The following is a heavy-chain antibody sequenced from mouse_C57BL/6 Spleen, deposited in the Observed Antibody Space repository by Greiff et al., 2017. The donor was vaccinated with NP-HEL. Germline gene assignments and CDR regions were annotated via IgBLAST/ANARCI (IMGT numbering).Heavy chain of an antibody. D-gene: IGHD1-1*01. CDR1: GFNIKDDY. V-gene: IGHV14-4*01. Sequence: EVQLQQSGAELVRPGASVKLSCTASGFNIKDDYMHWVKQRPEQGLEWIGWIDPENGDTEYASKFQGKATITADTSSNTAYLQLSSLTSEDTAVYYCTLFGGSSSYYFDYWGQGTTLTVSS. CDR2: IDPENGDT. J-gene: IGHJ2*01. CDR3: TLFGGSSSYYFDY.